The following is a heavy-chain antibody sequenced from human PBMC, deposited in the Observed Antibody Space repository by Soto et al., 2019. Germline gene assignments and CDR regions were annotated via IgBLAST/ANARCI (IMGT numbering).Heavy chain of an antibody. CDR2: INAGNGNT. Sequence: GASVKVSCKTSGYTFTSYALHWVRQAPGQRLEWMGWINAGNGNTKYSQKFQGRVIITRDTSASTAYMELRSLRSEDTAVYYCARVGWLRYLIDIWGKGTMVTVSS. J-gene: IGHJ3*02. CDR3: ARVGWLRYLIDI. V-gene: IGHV1-3*01. D-gene: IGHD3-9*01. CDR1: GYTFTSYA.